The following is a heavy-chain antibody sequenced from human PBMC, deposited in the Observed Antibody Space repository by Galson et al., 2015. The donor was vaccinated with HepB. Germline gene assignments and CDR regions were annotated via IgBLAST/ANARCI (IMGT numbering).Heavy chain of an antibody. CDR2: ITGSDGRT. V-gene: IGHV3-23*01. CDR1: GFTFSHYA. Sequence: SLRLSCAASGFTFSHYAMTWVRQAPGKGLEWVSCITGSDGRTYYTDSVRGRFTISRDNSKNTLYLQINNARADDTAVYYCARMGAFADYDFDPWGQGIKVSVSS. D-gene: IGHD1-26*01. CDR3: ARMGAFADYDFDP. J-gene: IGHJ5*02.